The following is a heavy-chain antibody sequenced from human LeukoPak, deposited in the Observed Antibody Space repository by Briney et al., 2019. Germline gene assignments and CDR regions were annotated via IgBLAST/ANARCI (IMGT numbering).Heavy chain of an antibody. CDR3: ARGPGEGGSSGYYYGKPEDPAEYYFDY. D-gene: IGHD3-22*01. Sequence: ASVKVSCKASGYTFTSYYMHWVRQAPGQGLEWMGIINPSGGSTSYAQKFQGRVTMTRDMSTSTVHMELSSLRSEDTAVYYCARGPGEGGSSGYYYGKPEDPAEYYFDYWGQGTLVTASS. CDR1: GYTFTSYY. CDR2: INPSGGST. J-gene: IGHJ4*02. V-gene: IGHV1-46*01.